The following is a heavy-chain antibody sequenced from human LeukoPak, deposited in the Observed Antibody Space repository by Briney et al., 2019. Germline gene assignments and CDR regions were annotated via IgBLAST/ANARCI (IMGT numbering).Heavy chain of an antibody. V-gene: IGHV4-4*02. CDR1: GGSISSSNW. CDR2: IYHSGST. CDR3: ARGPKGGRYYGSGRGYFDY. J-gene: IGHJ4*02. Sequence: PSGTLSLTCAVSGGSISSSNWWSWVRRPPGKGLEWIGEIYHSGSTNYNPSLKSRVTISVDKSKNQFSLKLSSVTAADTAVYYCARGPKGGRYYGSGRGYFDYWGQGTLVTVSS. D-gene: IGHD3-10*01.